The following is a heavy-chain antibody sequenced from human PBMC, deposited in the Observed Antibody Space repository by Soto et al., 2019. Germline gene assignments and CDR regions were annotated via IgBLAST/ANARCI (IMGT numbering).Heavy chain of an antibody. CDR2: INHSGST. CDR3: ARSWSRGRGYGLRYFDY. V-gene: IGHV4-34*01. J-gene: IGHJ4*02. D-gene: IGHD5-18*01. CDR1: GGSFSGYY. Sequence: QVQLQQWGAGLLKPSETLSLTCAVYGGSFSGYYWSWIRQPPGKGLEWIGEINHSGSTNYNPSLKSRVTISVDMSKNQFSLKLSSVTAADTAVYYCARSWSRGRGYGLRYFDYWGQGTLVTVSS.